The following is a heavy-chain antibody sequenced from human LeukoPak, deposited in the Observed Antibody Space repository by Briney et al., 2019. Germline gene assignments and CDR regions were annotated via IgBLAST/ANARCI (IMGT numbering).Heavy chain of an antibody. CDR1: GFTFDDYA. J-gene: IGHJ4*02. CDR3: AKGSGGATYYYFDY. D-gene: IGHD1-26*01. V-gene: IGHV3-9*01. CDR2: ISWNSGSI. Sequence: GGSLRLSCAASGFTFDDYAMHWVRQAPGKGLEWVSGISWNSGSIGYADSVKGRFTISRDNSKNTLYLQMNSLRAEDTAVYYCAKGSGGATYYYFDYWGQGTLVTVSS.